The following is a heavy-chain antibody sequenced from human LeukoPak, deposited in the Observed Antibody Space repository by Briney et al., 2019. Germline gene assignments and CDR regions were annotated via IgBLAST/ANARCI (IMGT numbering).Heavy chain of an antibody. CDR2: IWSDGSYK. CDR3: ARDFSLQLFDY. Sequence: GGSLRLSCAASGFTFSSYGFHWVRQAPGRGLEWVAVIWSDGSYKYYADSVKGRFTISRDDSKNTLYLQMNSLRAEDTAVYYCARDFSLQLFDYWGQGTLVTVFS. CDR1: GFTFSSYG. J-gene: IGHJ4*02. V-gene: IGHV3-33*01. D-gene: IGHD5-24*01.